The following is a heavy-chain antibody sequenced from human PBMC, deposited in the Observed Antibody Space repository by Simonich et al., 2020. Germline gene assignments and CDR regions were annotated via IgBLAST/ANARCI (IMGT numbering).Heavy chain of an antibody. V-gene: IGHV1-2*02. J-gene: IGHJ6*03. CDR1: GYTFTGYY. CDR3: ARDLRGSYYYYYYMDV. Sequence: QVQLVQSGAEVKKPGASVKVSCKASGYTFTGYYMHWVRQAPGQGLEGMGGINPNRGGTNYAQKFQGRVTMTSDTSISTAYMELSRLRSDDTAVYYCARDLRGSYYYYYYMDVWGKGTTVTVSS. D-gene: IGHD1-26*01. CDR2: INPNRGGT.